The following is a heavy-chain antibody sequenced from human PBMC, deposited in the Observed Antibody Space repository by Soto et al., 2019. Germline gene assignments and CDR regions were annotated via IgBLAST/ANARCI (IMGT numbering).Heavy chain of an antibody. V-gene: IGHV1-46*01. CDR2: INSSGGST. CDR3: ARDFYYDSSGYVDDY. D-gene: IGHD3-22*01. J-gene: IGHJ4*02. CDR1: GYTFTSYY. Sequence: ASVKVSCKASGYTFTSYYMHWVRQAPGQGLEWMGIINSSGGSTSYAQKFQGRVTMTRDTSTSTVYMELSSLRSEDTAVYYCARDFYYDSSGYVDDYWGQGTLVTVSS.